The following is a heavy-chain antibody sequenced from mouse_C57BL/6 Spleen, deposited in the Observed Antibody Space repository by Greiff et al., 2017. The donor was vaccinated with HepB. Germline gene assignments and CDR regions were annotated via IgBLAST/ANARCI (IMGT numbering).Heavy chain of an antibody. CDR3: ARGVYYYGSSSYYFDY. J-gene: IGHJ2*01. Sequence: EVQLQQSGPELVKPGASVKISCKASGYTFTDYYLNWVKQSHGKSLEWIGDIYPNNGGTSYNQKFKGKATLTVDKSSSTAYMELRSLTSVDSAVYDCARGVYYYGSSSYYFDYWGKGTTRTVSS. V-gene: IGHV1-26*01. D-gene: IGHD1-1*01. CDR2: IYPNNGGT. CDR1: GYTFTDYY.